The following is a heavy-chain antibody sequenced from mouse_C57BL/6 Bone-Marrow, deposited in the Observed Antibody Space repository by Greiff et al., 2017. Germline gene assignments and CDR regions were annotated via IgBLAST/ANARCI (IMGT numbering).Heavy chain of an antibody. V-gene: IGHV1-81*01. CDR2: IYPRSGNT. CDR3: ARGRYFDV. J-gene: IGHJ1*03. Sequence: QVQLKQSGAELARPGASVKLSCKASGYTFTSYGISWVKQRTGQGLEWIGEIYPRSGNTYYNEKFKGKATLTEDKSSSTAYMELRSLTSEDSAVYFCARGRYFDVWGTGTTVTVAS. CDR1: GYTFTSYG.